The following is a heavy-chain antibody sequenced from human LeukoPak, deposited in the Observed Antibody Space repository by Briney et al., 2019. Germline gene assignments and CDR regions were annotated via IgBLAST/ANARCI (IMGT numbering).Heavy chain of an antibody. Sequence: GSLRLSCAASGFTFSSYAMHWVRQAPGKGLEWVAVISYDGSNKYYADSVKGRFTISRDNSKNTLYLQMNSLRAEDTAVYYCARDPCSYPQVGARKNWFDPWGQGTLVTVSS. D-gene: IGHD1-26*01. J-gene: IGHJ5*02. CDR1: GFTFSSYA. CDR2: ISYDGSNK. V-gene: IGHV3-30-3*01. CDR3: ARDPCSYPQVGARKNWFDP.